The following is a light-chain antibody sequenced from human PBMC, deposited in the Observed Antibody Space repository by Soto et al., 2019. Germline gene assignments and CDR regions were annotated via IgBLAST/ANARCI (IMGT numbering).Light chain of an antibody. V-gene: IGLV1-40*01. CDR3: QSYDSSLSGSGV. CDR2: GNS. CDR1: SSNIGAGYD. Sequence: SVLTQPPSVSGAPGQRVTISCTGSSSNIGAGYDVHWYQQLPGTAPKLHIYGNSNRPSGVPDRFSGSKSGTSASLAITGLQAEDEADYYCQSYDSSLSGSGVFGTGTKVTVL. J-gene: IGLJ1*01.